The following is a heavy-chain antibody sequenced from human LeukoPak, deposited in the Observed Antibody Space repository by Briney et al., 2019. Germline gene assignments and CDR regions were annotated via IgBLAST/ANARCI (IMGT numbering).Heavy chain of an antibody. J-gene: IGHJ4*02. CDR1: GFTFSSYS. D-gene: IGHD3-10*01. CDR2: ISSSSSYI. CDR3: ARSGDYGSGSYYNYYFDY. V-gene: IGHV3-21*01. Sequence: PGGSLRLSCAASGFTFSSYSMNWVRQAPGKGLEWVSSISSSSSYIYYADSVKGRFTISRDNAKNSLYLQMNSLRAEDTAVYYCARSGDYGSGSYYNYYFDYWGQGTLVTVSS.